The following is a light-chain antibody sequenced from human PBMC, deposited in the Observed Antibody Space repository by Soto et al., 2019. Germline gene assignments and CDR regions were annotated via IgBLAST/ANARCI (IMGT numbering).Light chain of an antibody. V-gene: IGKV3-20*01. Sequence: EIVLTQSPGTLSLSPGERATLSCRASQSVSSSILAWYQQRPGQAPRLLIYGASSRANGIPDRFSGSGSGTDFTLTISRLEPEDFAVYYCQQYGRSPPWTFGQGTKVEIK. J-gene: IGKJ1*01. CDR2: GAS. CDR3: QQYGRSPPWT. CDR1: QSVSSSI.